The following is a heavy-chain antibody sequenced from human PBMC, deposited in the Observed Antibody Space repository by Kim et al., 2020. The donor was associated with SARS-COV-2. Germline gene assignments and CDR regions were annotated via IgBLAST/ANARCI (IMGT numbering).Heavy chain of an antibody. D-gene: IGHD6-13*01. CDR1: DGSFSGYY. Sequence: SETLSLTCAVYDGSFSGYYWSWIRQPPGKGLEWIGEINHSGSTNYNPSLKSRVTISVDTSKNQFSLKLSSVTAADTAVYYCARGIAAAGFDPWGQGTLVTVSS. CDR2: INHSGST. V-gene: IGHV4-34*01. J-gene: IGHJ5*02. CDR3: ARGIAAAGFDP.